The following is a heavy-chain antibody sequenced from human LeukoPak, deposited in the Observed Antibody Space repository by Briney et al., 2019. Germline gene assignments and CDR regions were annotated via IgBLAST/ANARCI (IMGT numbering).Heavy chain of an antibody. V-gene: IGHV7-4-1*02. CDR2: INTNTGNP. D-gene: IGHD2-15*01. CDR1: GYTLTSYA. J-gene: IGHJ4*02. CDR3: ARGGYCSGGSCRNFDY. Sequence: ASVKVSCKASGYTLTSYAMNWVRQASGQGLEWMGWINTNTGNPTYAQGFTGRFVFSLDTSVSTAYLQISSLKAEDTAVYYCARGGYCSGGSCRNFDYWGQGTLVTVSS.